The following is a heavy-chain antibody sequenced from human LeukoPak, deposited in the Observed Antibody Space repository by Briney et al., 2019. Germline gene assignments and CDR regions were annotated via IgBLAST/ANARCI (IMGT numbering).Heavy chain of an antibody. V-gene: IGHV4-4*02. D-gene: IGHD3-22*01. CDR1: GGSISSSNW. J-gene: IGHJ4*02. CDR2: IYHSGST. Sequence: SETLSLTCAVSGGSISSSNWWSWVRQPPGKGLEWIGEIYHSGSTNYNPSLKSQVTISVDKSKNQFSLKLSSVTAADTAVYYCARVGYYDSSGYYFDYWGQGTLVTVSS. CDR3: ARVGYYDSSGYYFDY.